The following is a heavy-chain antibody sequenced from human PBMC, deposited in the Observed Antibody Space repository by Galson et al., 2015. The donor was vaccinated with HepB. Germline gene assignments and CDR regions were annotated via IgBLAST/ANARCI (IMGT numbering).Heavy chain of an antibody. V-gene: IGHV4-4*02. CDR3: ASRVFNEDVFDM. J-gene: IGHJ3*02. Sequence: SETLSLTCTVSGVSITTNNWWIWVRQTPGKGLECIGEVYHTGTTNYKPSLKRRVTITLDKSQKQFSLKMTSMTVADTGVCFCASRVFNEDVFDMWGQGTVVTVSS. CDR1: GVSITTNNW. CDR2: VYHTGTT.